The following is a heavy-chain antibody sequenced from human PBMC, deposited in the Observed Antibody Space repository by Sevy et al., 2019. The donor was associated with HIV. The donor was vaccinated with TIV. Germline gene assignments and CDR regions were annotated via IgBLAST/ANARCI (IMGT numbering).Heavy chain of an antibody. CDR3: ASPGYSSDWLIDD. J-gene: IGHJ4*02. CDR2: ISYAGSNK. Sequence: GGSLRLSCAASGFTFSSYAMHWVRQAPGKGLEWVAVISYAGSNKYYADSVKGRFTISRDNSKNTLYLQMNSLRAEDTAVYYCASPGYSSDWLIDDWGQGTLVTVSS. D-gene: IGHD6-19*01. V-gene: IGHV3-30-3*01. CDR1: GFTFSSYA.